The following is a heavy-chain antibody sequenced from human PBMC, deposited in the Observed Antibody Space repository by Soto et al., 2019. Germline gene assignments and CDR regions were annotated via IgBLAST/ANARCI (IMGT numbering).Heavy chain of an antibody. Sequence: PGGSLRLSCAASGFTFSTYWMSWVRQAPGKRLERVANIKQDGSEKWYVDSVKGRFTISRDNAKKSLFLQMNSLRVEDTAVYYCARGDYHDNSGPFSDAFDVWGQGTVVTISS. CDR3: ARGDYHDNSGPFSDAFDV. V-gene: IGHV3-7*04. CDR2: IKQDGSEK. J-gene: IGHJ3*01. D-gene: IGHD3-22*01. CDR1: GFTFSTYW.